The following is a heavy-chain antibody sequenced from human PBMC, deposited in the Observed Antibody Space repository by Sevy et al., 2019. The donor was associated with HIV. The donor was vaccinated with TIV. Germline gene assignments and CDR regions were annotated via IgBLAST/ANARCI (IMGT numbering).Heavy chain of an antibody. D-gene: IGHD6-13*01. CDR1: GFTFSSYS. J-gene: IGHJ6*02. Sequence: GGSLRLSCAASGFTFSSYSMNWVRRAPGKGLEWVSSISSSSSYIYYADSVKGRFTISRDNAKNSLYLQMNSLRADDTAVYYCARDQSAAGPFYGADYYGMDVWGQGTTVTVSS. CDR3: ARDQSAAGPFYGADYYGMDV. V-gene: IGHV3-21*01. CDR2: ISSSSSYI.